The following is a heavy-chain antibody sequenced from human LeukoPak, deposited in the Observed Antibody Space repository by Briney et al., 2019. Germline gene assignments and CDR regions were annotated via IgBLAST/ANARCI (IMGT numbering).Heavy chain of an antibody. CDR3: ARHSDHCSGSTCYDY. CDR2: IYYSGRT. D-gene: IGHD2-15*01. CDR1: GGSISSYY. V-gene: IGHV4-59*08. Sequence: SETPSLTCTVSGGSISSYYWSWIRQPPGKGLEWIGYIYYSGRTYYKPSLKSRVTISVDTSKNQFSLKLSSVTAADTAVYYCARHSDHCSGSTCYDYWGQGTLVTVSS. J-gene: IGHJ4*02.